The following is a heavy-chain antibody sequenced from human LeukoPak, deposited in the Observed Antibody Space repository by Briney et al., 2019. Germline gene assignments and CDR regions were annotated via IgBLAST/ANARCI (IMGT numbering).Heavy chain of an antibody. CDR3: AREVRYFDWLLPDYYYGMDV. D-gene: IGHD3-9*01. V-gene: IGHV3-23*01. CDR2: ISGSGGST. CDR1: GFTFSSYD. J-gene: IGHJ6*02. Sequence: GGSLRLSCAASGFTFSSYDMSWVRQAPGKGLEWVSAISGSGGSTYYADSVKGRFTISRDNSKNTLYLQMNSLRAEDTAVYYCAREVRYFDWLLPDYYYGMDVWGQGTTVTVSS.